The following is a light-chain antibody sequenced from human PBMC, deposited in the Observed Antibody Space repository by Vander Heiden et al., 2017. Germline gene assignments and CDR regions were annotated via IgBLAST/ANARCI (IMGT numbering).Light chain of an antibody. V-gene: IGKV3-11*01. CDR2: DAS. Sequence: EIALTQSPATLSLSPGERATLSCRASKSVSSYLAWYQQKPGQAPRLLIYDASNKATGIPARFSGSGSGTDFTLTISSLEPEDFAVYYCQQRSNWPPWTFGQGTKVEIK. CDR3: QQRSNWPPWT. CDR1: KSVSSY. J-gene: IGKJ1*01.